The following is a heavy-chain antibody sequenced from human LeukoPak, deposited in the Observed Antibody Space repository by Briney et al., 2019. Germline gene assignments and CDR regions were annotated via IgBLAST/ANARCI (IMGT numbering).Heavy chain of an antibody. Sequence: PSETLSLTCAVYGGSFSGYYWNWIRQTPGKVLEWIGEISDSGSTNHNPSLKSRVTISVDTSKNQFSLKLSSVTAADTAVYYCARSVTVTSLEYWGQGTLVTVSS. CDR1: GGSFSGYY. V-gene: IGHV4-34*01. D-gene: IGHD4-17*01. J-gene: IGHJ4*02. CDR2: ISDSGST. CDR3: ARSVTVTSLEY.